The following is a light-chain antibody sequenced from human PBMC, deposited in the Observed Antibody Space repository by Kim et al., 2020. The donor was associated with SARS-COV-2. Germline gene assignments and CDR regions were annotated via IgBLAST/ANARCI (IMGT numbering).Light chain of an antibody. Sequence: SPGETASITCSGYKLRDKYVSWYQQKPGQSPVVVIYQDNQRHSGIPERFSGSNSGNTATLTISGTQAMDEADYYCQAWDSSTHNYVFGAGTKVTVL. CDR3: QAWDSSTHNYV. J-gene: IGLJ1*01. CDR1: KLRDKY. CDR2: QDN. V-gene: IGLV3-1*01.